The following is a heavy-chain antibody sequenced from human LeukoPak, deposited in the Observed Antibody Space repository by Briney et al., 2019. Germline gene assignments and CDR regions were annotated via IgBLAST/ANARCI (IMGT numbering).Heavy chain of an antibody. Sequence: GASVEVSCKASGYTFTSYGISWVRQAPGQGLEWMGWISAYNGNTNYAQKLQGRVTMTTDTSTSTAYMELRSLRSDDTAVYYCARVGSSGLCSSTRCSYYFDYWGQGTQVTVSS. V-gene: IGHV1-18*01. D-gene: IGHD2-2*03. CDR2: ISAYNGNT. CDR1: GYTFTSYG. CDR3: ARVGSSGLCSSTRCSYYFDY. J-gene: IGHJ4*02.